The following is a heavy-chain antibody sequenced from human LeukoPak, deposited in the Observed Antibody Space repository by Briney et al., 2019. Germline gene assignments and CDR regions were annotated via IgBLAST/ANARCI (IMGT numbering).Heavy chain of an antibody. CDR2: IGTGNGNT. D-gene: IGHD2-2*01. J-gene: IGHJ6*02. CDR1: GYTFTNYD. CDR3: ARAPYCSRTSCDYYYYSMGD. Sequence: EASVKVSCKTSGYTFTNYDINWVRQATGQGLEWMGWIGTGNGNTNYAQNFQGRVTMTTDTSTSTAYMELRSLRSDDTAVYYCARAPYCSRTSCDYYYYSMGDWGQGTTVTVSS. V-gene: IGHV1-18*01.